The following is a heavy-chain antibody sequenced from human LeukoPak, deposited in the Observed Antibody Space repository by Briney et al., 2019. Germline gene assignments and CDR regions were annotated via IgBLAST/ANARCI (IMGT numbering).Heavy chain of an antibody. D-gene: IGHD3-10*01. CDR1: GYTFTGYY. J-gene: IGHJ6*03. CDR2: INPNSGGT. CDR3: ARDEGSGITMVTMDV. Sequence: ASVKVSCKASGYTFTGYYMHWVRQAPGQGLEWMGWINPNSGGTNYAQKFQGRVTMTRDTSISTAYMELSRLRSDDTAVYYCARDEGSGITMVTMDVWGKGTTVTISS. V-gene: IGHV1-2*02.